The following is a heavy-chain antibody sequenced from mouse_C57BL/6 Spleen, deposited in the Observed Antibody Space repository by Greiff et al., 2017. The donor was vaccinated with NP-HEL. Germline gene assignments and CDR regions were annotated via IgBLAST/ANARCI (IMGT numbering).Heavy chain of an antibody. CDR1: GFTFSSYT. J-gene: IGHJ2*01. CDR2: IRGGGGNT. D-gene: IGHD3-3*01. V-gene: IGHV5-9*01. Sequence: EVMLVESGGGLVKPGGSLKLSCAASGFTFSSYTMSWVRQTPEQRLEWVATIRGGGGNTYYPDSVKGRFTISRDNAKNTLYLQMSSLRSEDTALYYCAREGGTHFDYWGQGTTLTVSS. CDR3: AREGGTHFDY.